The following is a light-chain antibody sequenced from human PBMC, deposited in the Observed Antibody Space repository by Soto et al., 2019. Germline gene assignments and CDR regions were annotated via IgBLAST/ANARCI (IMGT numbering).Light chain of an antibody. J-gene: IGLJ2*01. CDR2: DVH. Sequence: QSALTQPASVSGSPGQWITISCTGTSSDVGGYNYVSWYQQHPGKAPKLLIYDVHNRPSGVSNRFSGSKSGDTASLTISGLQAEDEADYYCKSFTSSNTLVFGGGTKLTVL. CDR1: SSDVGGYNY. V-gene: IGLV2-14*01. CDR3: KSFTSSNTLV.